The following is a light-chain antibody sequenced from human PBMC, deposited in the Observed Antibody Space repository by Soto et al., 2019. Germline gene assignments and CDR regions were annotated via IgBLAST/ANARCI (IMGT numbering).Light chain of an antibody. CDR1: ESISKH. CDR2: AAS. V-gene: IGKV1-39*01. J-gene: IGKJ5*01. Sequence: DIQMTQSPSSMSASVGDRVTIACRASESISKHLNWYQQKPGKAPKLLIYAASSLQNGVPSRFSGSGSGTDFTLTISNLQPEDFATYYCQQSYSTLSITFGQETRLEIK. CDR3: QQSYSTLSIT.